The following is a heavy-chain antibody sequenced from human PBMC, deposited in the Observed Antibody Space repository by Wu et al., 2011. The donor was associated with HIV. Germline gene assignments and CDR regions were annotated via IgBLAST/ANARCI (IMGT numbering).Heavy chain of an antibody. J-gene: IGHJ5*02. V-gene: IGHV1-24*01. D-gene: IGHD6-19*01. CDR3: ATVAGTGDWFDP. Sequence: KFQGRVTMTEDTSTDTAYMELSSLRSEDTAVYYCATVAGTGDWFDPWGQGTLVTVSS.